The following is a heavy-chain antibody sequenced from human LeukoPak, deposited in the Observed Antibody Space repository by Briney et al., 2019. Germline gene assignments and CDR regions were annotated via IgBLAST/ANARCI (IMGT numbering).Heavy chain of an antibody. D-gene: IGHD2-2*01. CDR1: GFTFSSHG. CDR3: AHGSMYQLDY. Sequence: QSGGSLSLSCAASGFTFSSHGMSWVRQAPGKGLEWVSGIVGGAGGTYYADSVKGRFTISRDNSKNTLYLQMNSLRAEDTAVYYCAHGSMYQLDYWGQGTLVTVSS. V-gene: IGHV3-23*01. CDR2: IVGGAGGT. J-gene: IGHJ4*02.